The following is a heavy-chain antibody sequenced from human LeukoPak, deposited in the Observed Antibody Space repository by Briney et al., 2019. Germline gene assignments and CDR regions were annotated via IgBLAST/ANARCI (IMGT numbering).Heavy chain of an antibody. J-gene: IGHJ6*03. CDR2: ISGSGGST. D-gene: IGHD4-17*01. Sequence: GGPLRLSCAASGFTFSSYAMSWVRQAPGKGLEWVSAISGSGGSTYYADSVKGRFTISRDNSKNTLYLQMNSLRAEDTAVYYCAKDPLYGDYYYYYYMDVWGKGTTVTVSS. CDR1: GFTFSSYA. CDR3: AKDPLYGDYYYYYYMDV. V-gene: IGHV3-23*01.